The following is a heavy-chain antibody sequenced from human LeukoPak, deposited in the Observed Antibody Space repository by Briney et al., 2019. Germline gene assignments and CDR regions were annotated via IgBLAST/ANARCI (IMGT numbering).Heavy chain of an antibody. Sequence: SETLSLTCTVSGGSISSHYWSWIRQPPGKGLEWIGYIYYSGSTNYNPSLKSRVTISVDTSKNQFSLKLSSVTAADTAVYYCARLPIAVADSYYYYYGMDVWGQGTTVTVSS. J-gene: IGHJ6*02. CDR1: GGSISSHY. CDR3: ARLPIAVADSYYYYYGMDV. V-gene: IGHV4-59*08. CDR2: IYYSGST. D-gene: IGHD6-19*01.